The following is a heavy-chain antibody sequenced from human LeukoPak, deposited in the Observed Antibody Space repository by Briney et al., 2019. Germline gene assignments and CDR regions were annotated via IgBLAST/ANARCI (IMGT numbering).Heavy chain of an antibody. CDR1: GLDVSNHY. CDR3: ARDPAAVSTNTYG. Sequence: GGSLRLSCAASGLDVSNHYMRWVRQAPGKGLEWVSLIYSGGSTYYTDSVKGRFTISRDGSKNMLYLQMNSLRVEDTAVYYCARDPAAVSTNTYGWGQGTPVTVS. D-gene: IGHD6-13*01. V-gene: IGHV3-66*01. J-gene: IGHJ4*02. CDR2: IYSGGST.